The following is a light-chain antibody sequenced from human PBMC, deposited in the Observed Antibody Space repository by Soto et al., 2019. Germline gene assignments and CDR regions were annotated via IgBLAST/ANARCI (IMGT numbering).Light chain of an antibody. V-gene: IGKV3-15*01. CDR3: QHYDHSPPVT. CDR2: DSS. J-gene: IGKJ2*01. CDR1: QSVSGN. Sequence: EIVMTQSPANLSVSPGERATLSCRASQSVSGNLAWYQQKPGQAPRLLIYDSSTRATGIPVRFSGRGSGTEFTLTISSLQSEDVAVYYCQHYDHSPPVTFGQGTKLEMK.